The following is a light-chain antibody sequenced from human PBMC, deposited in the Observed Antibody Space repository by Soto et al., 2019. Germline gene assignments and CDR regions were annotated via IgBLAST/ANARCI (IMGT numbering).Light chain of an antibody. V-gene: IGLV2-14*01. Sequence: QSVLTQPASVSGSPGQSITISCTGTSSDIGTYNFVSWYQQHPGKAPKLIIYDVSNRPSGVSDRFSASKSGNTASLTISGLQTEDEAVYFCSSYTSGSVLFGGGTKVTVL. CDR2: DVS. CDR3: SSYTSGSVL. CDR1: SSDIGTYNF. J-gene: IGLJ3*02.